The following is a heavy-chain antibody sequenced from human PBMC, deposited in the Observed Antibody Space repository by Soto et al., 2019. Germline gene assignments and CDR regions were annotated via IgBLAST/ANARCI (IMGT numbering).Heavy chain of an antibody. CDR3: ARDLCSGGSCYSAY. J-gene: IGHJ4*02. CDR1: GFTFSSFA. D-gene: IGHD2-15*01. CDR2: ISYDGSNK. V-gene: IGHV3-30-3*01. Sequence: GGSLRLSCTASGFTFSSFAMHWVRQAPGKGLEWVAVISYDGSNKYYADSVKGRFTISRDNSKNTVYMQMNSLRSEDTALYYCARDLCSGGSCYSAYWGQGTLVTVSS.